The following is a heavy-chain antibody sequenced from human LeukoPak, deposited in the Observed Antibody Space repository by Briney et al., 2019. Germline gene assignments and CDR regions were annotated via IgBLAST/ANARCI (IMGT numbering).Heavy chain of an antibody. D-gene: IGHD3-3*01. J-gene: IGHJ4*02. CDR2: IYYSGST. V-gene: IGHV4-59*01. CDR1: GGSISSYY. Sequence: SETLSLTCTVSGGSISSYYWSWIRQPPGKGLEWIGYIYYSGSTNYNPSLKSRVTISVDTSKNQFSLKLSSVTAADTAVYYCASLGDFWSTYWGQGTRVTVSA. CDR3: ASLGDFWSTY.